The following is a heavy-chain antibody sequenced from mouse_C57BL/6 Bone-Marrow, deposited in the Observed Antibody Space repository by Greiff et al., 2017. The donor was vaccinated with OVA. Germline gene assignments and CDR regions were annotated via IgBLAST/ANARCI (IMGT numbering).Heavy chain of an antibody. CDR3: TSNWYYLDY. J-gene: IGHJ2*01. CDR1: GFNIKDDY. CDR2: IDPENGDT. V-gene: IGHV14-4*01. Sequence: EVQLQESGAELVRPGASVKLSCTASGFNIKDDYMHWVKQRPEQGLEWIGWIDPENGDTEYASKFQGKATITADTSSNTAYLQLSSLTSEDTAVYYCTSNWYYLDYWGQGTTLTVSS. D-gene: IGHD4-1*01.